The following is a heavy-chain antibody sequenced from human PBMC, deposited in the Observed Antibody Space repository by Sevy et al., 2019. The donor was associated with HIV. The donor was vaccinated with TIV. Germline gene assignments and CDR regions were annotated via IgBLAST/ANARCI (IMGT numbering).Heavy chain of an antibody. D-gene: IGHD2-15*01. J-gene: IGHJ3*02. CDR3: ARFSVYGGTAVDAFDI. CDR2: IKQDGSEK. V-gene: IGHV3-7*01. Sequence: GGSLRLSCAASGFTFSSYWMSWVHQAPGKGLEWVANIKQDGSEKYYVDSVKGRFTISRDNAKNSLYLQMNSLRAEDTAVYYCARFSVYGGTAVDAFDIWGQGTMVTVSS. CDR1: GFTFSSYW.